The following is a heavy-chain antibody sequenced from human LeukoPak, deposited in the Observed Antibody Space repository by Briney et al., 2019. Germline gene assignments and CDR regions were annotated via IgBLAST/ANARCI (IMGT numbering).Heavy chain of an antibody. D-gene: IGHD1-26*01. CDR1: GGSISSYY. Sequence: SETLSLTCTVSGGSISSYYWNWIRQPPGKRLEWIGYIYFSGSTHYNPSLKSRVTISVDTSKNQFSLKLSSVTAADTAIYYCARLKVGPTLYYFDYWGQGTLVTVSS. J-gene: IGHJ4*02. CDR3: ARLKVGPTLYYFDY. V-gene: IGHV4-59*01. CDR2: IYFSGST.